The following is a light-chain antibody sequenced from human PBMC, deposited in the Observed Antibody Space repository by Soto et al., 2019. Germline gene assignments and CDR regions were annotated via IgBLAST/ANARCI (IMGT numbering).Light chain of an antibody. Sequence: EIVLTQSPGTLSLSPGEGATLSCRASQSVSSSFLAWYQQRPGQAPRLLIFGASYRATGIPDRFSGSGSGTDFTLTINRLEPEDFAVYYCQHYGNSPPEYTFGPGTNVDSK. CDR2: GAS. J-gene: IGKJ3*01. CDR3: QHYGNSPPEYT. V-gene: IGKV3-20*01. CDR1: QSVSSSF.